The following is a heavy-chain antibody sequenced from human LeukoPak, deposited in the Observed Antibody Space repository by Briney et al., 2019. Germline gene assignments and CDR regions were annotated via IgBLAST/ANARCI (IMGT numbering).Heavy chain of an antibody. CDR1: GGSISSYY. CDR3: ARTGYSSGWHFDY. Sequence: SETLSLTCTVSGGSISSYYWSWIRRPPGKGLEWIGYIYYSGSTNYNPSLKSRVTISVDTSKNQFSLKLSSVTAADTAVYYCARTGYSSGWHFDYWGQGTLVTVSS. CDR2: IYYSGST. D-gene: IGHD6-19*01. J-gene: IGHJ4*02. V-gene: IGHV4-59*08.